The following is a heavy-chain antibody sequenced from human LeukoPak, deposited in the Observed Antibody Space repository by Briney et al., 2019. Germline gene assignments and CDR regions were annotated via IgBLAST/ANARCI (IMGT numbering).Heavy chain of an antibody. CDR1: GIIFSSYG. CDR3: AQKYSSGWYDQGFDY. J-gene: IGHJ4*02. Sequence: GGSLRLSCTVSGIIFSSYGMRWVRQAPGKGLEWVAFIRYDGSHKYYADSVKGRFTISRDNSKSTLYLQMNSLTAEDTAVYYCAQKYSSGWYDQGFDYWGQGTLVTVSS. V-gene: IGHV3-30*02. D-gene: IGHD6-19*01. CDR2: IRYDGSHK.